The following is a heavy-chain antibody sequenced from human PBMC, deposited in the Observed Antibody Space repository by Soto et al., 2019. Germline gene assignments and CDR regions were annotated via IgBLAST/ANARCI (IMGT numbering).Heavy chain of an antibody. D-gene: IGHD4-17*01. CDR2: IYYSGST. Sequence: PSETLSLPCTVSGGSISSGGYYWSWIRQHPGKGLEWIGYIYYSGSTYYNPSLKSRVTISVDTSKNQFSLKLSSVTAADTAVYYCARDRWEYDYRGYFDYWGQGTLVTVSS. J-gene: IGHJ4*02. CDR1: GGSISSGGYY. V-gene: IGHV4-31*03. CDR3: ARDRWEYDYRGYFDY.